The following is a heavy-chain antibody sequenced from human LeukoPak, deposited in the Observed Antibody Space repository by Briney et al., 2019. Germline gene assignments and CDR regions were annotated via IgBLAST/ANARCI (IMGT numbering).Heavy chain of an antibody. CDR3: ARPYYYDSRIDP. D-gene: IGHD3-22*01. CDR2: MYYSGST. CDR1: GGSISSGDYY. V-gene: IGHV4-30-4*01. J-gene: IGHJ5*02. Sequence: SETLTLTCTVPGGSISSGDYYWSWIRQPPGKGLEWIAYMYYSGSTYYNPSLKSRVTMSADTSKNQLSLKLSSVTAADTAVYYCARPYYYDSRIDPWGQGILVTVSS.